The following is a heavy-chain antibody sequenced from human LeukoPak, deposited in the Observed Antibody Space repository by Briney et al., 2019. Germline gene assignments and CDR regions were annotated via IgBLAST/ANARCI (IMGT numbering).Heavy chain of an antibody. J-gene: IGHJ6*03. CDR3: ATGTCSGGSCYGYYYYYMDV. D-gene: IGHD2-15*01. CDR1: GFTSSNFW. CDR2: IKQGGSEK. V-gene: IGHV3-7*01. Sequence: SGGSLRLSCAASGFTSSNFWMSWVRQAPGKGLEWVANIKQGGSEKYYVDSVKGRFTISRDNAKNSLYLQMNSLRAEDTAVYYCATGTCSGGSCYGYYYYYMDVWGKGTTVTVSS.